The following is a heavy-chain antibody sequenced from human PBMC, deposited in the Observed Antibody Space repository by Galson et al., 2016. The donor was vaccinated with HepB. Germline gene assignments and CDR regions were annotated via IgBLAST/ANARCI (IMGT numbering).Heavy chain of an antibody. Sequence: SLRLSCATSGFTFADYTWSWFRQAPGKGLEWVALIRGTTYGQTPNYSKNMLYLQMNSLRAEDTAVYFCAKDLCLVSGCYQRGMDVWGHGTTVTVSS. D-gene: IGHD2-21*01. CDR3: MDV. CDR2: IRGTTYGQTP. CDR1: GFTFADYT. J-gene: IGHJ6*02. V-gene: IGHV3-49*01.